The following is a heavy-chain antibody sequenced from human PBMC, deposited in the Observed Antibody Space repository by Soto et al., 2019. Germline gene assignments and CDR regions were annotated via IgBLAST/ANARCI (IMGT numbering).Heavy chain of an antibody. CDR2: INAGNGNT. CDR3: ARAQWLVRAFDI. J-gene: IGHJ3*02. CDR1: GYTFTGYY. D-gene: IGHD6-19*01. Sequence: ASVKVSCKASGYTFTGYYMHWVRQAPGQGLEWMGWINAGNGNTKYSQKFQGRVTITRDTSASTAYMELSSLRSEDTAVYYCARAQWLVRAFDIWGQGTMVTVSS. V-gene: IGHV1-3*01.